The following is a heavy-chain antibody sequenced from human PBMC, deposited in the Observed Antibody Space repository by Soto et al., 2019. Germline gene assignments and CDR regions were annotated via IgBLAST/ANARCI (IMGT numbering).Heavy chain of an antibody. J-gene: IGHJ6*02. CDR3: ARAGTAMDFYYGMGV. CDR2: IYSGGST. D-gene: IGHD5-18*01. CDR1: GFTVSSNY. V-gene: IGHV3-53*01. Sequence: GGSLRLSCAASGFTVSSNYMSWVRQAPGKGLEWVSVIYSGGSTYYADSVKGRFTISRDNSKNTLYLQMNSLRAEDTAVYYCARAGTAMDFYYGMGVWGQGTTVTVSS.